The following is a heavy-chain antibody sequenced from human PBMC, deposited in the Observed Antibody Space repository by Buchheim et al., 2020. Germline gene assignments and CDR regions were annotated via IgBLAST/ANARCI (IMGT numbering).Heavy chain of an antibody. CDR1: GGSISSSSTY. Sequence: QLQLQESGPGLVKPSETLSLTCTVSGGSISSSSTYWGWIRQPPGKGLEWIGSIYYSGTTYYNPSLKRRVTISVDTSRNQFSLRLNSVTAADTAVYYCASRDVDDSEYWGQGTL. V-gene: IGHV4-39*01. CDR2: IYYSGTT. D-gene: IGHD2-21*02. J-gene: IGHJ4*02. CDR3: ASRDVDDSEY.